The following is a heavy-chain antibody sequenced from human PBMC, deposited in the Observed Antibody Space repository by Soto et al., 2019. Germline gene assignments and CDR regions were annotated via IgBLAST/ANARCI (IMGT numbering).Heavy chain of an antibody. CDR3: ASMGGILHRWADY. CDR1: GGSFSGYY. V-gene: IGHV4-34*01. CDR2: INHSGST. J-gene: IGHJ4*02. D-gene: IGHD2-8*02. Sequence: PSETLSLTCAVYGGSFSGYYWSWIRQPPGKGLEWIGEINHSGSTNYNPSLKSRVTISVDTSKNQFSLKLSSVTAADTAVYYCASMGGILHRWADYWGQGTLVTVSS.